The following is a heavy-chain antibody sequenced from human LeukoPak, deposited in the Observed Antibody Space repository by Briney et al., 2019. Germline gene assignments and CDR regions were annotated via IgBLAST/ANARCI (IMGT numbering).Heavy chain of an antibody. D-gene: IGHD3-10*01. V-gene: IGHV5-51*01. J-gene: IGHJ4*02. CDR1: GYIFTNNW. CDR2: IYPGDSDT. Sequence: GESLKISCKGSGYIFTNNWVGWVRQMPGKGLEWMGIIYPGDSDTRHSPSFECQVTISVDKSISTAYLQWSSLTASDTALYYCARQTRDGSGSRGYSFDFWGQGTLVTVSS. CDR3: ARQTRDGSGSRGYSFDF.